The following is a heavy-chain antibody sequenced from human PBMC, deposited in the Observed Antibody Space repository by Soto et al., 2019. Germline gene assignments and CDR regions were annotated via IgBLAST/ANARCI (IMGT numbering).Heavy chain of an antibody. V-gene: IGHV4-59*01. Sequence: SETLSLTCTVSGDSISSYSWSWIRQPPGKGLEWIGNIYDSGSTHYNPSLKSRVTISVDTSKNQFSLKLSSVTAADTAVYYCGRGMTYYGSGSSYYDYYYMDVWGKGTTVTVSS. CDR2: IYDSGST. CDR1: GDSISSYS. D-gene: IGHD3-10*01. CDR3: GRGMTYYGSGSSYYDYYYMDV. J-gene: IGHJ6*03.